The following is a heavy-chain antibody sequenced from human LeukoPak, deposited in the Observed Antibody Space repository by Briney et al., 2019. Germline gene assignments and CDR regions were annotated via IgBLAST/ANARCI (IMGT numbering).Heavy chain of an antibody. V-gene: IGHV4-59*08. J-gene: IGHJ4*02. CDR2: IYYSGST. CDR1: GGSISSYY. Sequence: SQTLSLTCTVSGGSISSYYWSWIRQPPGKGLEWIGYIYYSGSTYYNPSLKSRVTISVDTSKNQFSLKLSSVTAADTAVYYCARGGMVYFDYWGQGTLVTVSS. CDR3: ARGGMVYFDY. D-gene: IGHD2-15*01.